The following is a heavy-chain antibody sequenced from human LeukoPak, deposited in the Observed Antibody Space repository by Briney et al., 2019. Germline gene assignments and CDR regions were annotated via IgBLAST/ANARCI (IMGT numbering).Heavy chain of an antibody. CDR2: INAGNGNT. V-gene: IGHV1-3*03. CDR1: GGTFSSYA. CDR3: ARDRGSSSWYLDY. J-gene: IGHJ4*02. Sequence: GASVKVSCKASGGTFSSYAISWVRQAPGQRLEWMGWINAGNGNTKYSQEFQGRVTTTRDTSASTVYMELSSLRSEDMAVYYCARDRGSSSWYLDYWGQGTLVTVSS. D-gene: IGHD6-13*01.